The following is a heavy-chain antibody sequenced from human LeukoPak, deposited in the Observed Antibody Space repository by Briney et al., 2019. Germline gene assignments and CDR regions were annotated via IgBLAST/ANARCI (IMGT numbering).Heavy chain of an antibody. CDR2: IYYSGST. CDR3: ARDLSQIDSRDY. CDR1: GGSVRSYY. Sequence: PSETLSLTGNVSGGSVRSYYWSWIXQPPGXGLEWIGYIYYSGSTNYNPSLTSRVTISLDTSKNQFSLKLSSVTAADTAVYYCARDLSQIDSRDYWGQGTLVTVSS. J-gene: IGHJ4*02. D-gene: IGHD3-9*01. V-gene: IGHV4-59*02.